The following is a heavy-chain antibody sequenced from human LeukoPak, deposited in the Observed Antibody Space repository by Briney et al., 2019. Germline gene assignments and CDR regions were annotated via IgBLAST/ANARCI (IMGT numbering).Heavy chain of an antibody. CDR1: GGSISSSN. D-gene: IGHD3-10*01. V-gene: IGHV3-48*01. J-gene: IGHJ3*02. Sequence: GTLSLTCAVSGGSISSSNWWSWVRQAPGKGLEWVSYISSSSNTIYYADSVKGRFTISRDNAKNSLYLQMNSLRAEDTAVYYCARDRWFGEHLPHAFDIWGQGTMVTVSS. CDR3: ARDRWFGEHLPHAFDI. CDR2: ISSSSNTI.